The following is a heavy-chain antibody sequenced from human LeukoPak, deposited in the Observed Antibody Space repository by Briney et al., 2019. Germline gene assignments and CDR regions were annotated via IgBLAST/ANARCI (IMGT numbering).Heavy chain of an antibody. Sequence: GGSLRLSCAASGFTFDDYAMHWLRQAPGKALDGVSGISWYSGSIGYADSVKGRFTISRDNAKNSLYLQMNSLRAEDTALYYCAKGYYDSSGTDYWGQGTLVTVSS. J-gene: IGHJ4*02. V-gene: IGHV3-9*01. CDR1: GFTFDDYA. CDR3: AKGYYDSSGTDY. CDR2: ISWYSGSI. D-gene: IGHD3-22*01.